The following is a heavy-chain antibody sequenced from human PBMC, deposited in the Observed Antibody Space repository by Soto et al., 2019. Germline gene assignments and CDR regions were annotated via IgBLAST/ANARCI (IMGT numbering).Heavy chain of an antibody. CDR2: INPIVSMS. CDR3: AASYGSGYRAFDY. D-gene: IGHD3-10*01. Sequence: QVQPVHSGTEVKKPGSSVKVSCKASGDTFSFYTINWVRQSPGLGLEWVGRINPIVSMSNYAQKFQGRVSMTADKSTSTAYMEMRILRSDVSAMYFCAASYGSGYRAFDYWGQGALVIVSS. CDR1: GDTFSFYT. J-gene: IGHJ4*02. V-gene: IGHV1-69*02.